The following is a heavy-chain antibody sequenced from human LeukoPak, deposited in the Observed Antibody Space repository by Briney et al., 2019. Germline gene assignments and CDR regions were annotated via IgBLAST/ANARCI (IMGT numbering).Heavy chain of an antibody. CDR1: GYTFTNYT. CDR2: IDTNTGNP. V-gene: IGHV7-4-1*02. CDR3: ASGDGQQFRRYIDY. J-gene: IGHJ4*02. D-gene: IGHD6-13*01. Sequence: GASVKVSCKASGYTFTNYTLNWVRQAPGQGLEWMGWIDTNTGNPTYAQGFTGRFVFSLDTSVSTAYLQISSLKAEDTAVYYCASGDGQQFRRYIDYWGQGTLVTVSS.